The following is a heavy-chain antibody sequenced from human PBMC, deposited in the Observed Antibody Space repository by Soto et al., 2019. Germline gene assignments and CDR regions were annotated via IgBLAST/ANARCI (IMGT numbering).Heavy chain of an antibody. CDR1: GGSISSYY. Sequence: QVQLQESGPGLVKPSETLSLTCTVSGGSISSYYWSWIRQPPGKGLEWIGYIYYSGSTNYNPSLKSRVTISVDTSKNQFSLKLSSVTAADTAVYYCARSGDYIWFDPWGQGTLVTVSS. D-gene: IGHD1-1*01. J-gene: IGHJ5*02. CDR2: IYYSGST. CDR3: ARSGDYIWFDP. V-gene: IGHV4-59*01.